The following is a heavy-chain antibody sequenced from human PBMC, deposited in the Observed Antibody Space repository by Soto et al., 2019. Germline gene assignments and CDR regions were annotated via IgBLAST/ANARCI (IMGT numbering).Heavy chain of an antibody. V-gene: IGHV3-72*01. CDR3: ARVRLSGPPEGKVFDL. J-gene: IGHJ3*01. D-gene: IGHD3-10*01. CDR1: GFIFSDHY. Sequence: EVQLVESGGGLVQPGGSLRLSCGASGFIFSDHYMDWVRQAPGKGLEWVGRIRNKANSYSLQYAASVKGRFIISRDDSQTSLYLKMNRLKTEATAVYYCARVRLSGPPEGKVFDLWGQGTMVTVSS. CDR2: IRNKANSYSL.